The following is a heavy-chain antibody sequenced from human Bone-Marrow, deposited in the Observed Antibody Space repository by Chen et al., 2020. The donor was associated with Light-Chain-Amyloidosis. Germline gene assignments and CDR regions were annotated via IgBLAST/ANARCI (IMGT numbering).Heavy chain of an antibody. CDR2: IYYSGST. Sequence: QVQLQESGPGLVKPSPTLALTCTVSGGSISSGGYYWSWIRQHPGKGLEWIGYIYYSGSTYYNPSLKSRVTISVDTSKNQFSLKLSSVTAADTAVYYCARRPGHIVVVTEGAFDIWGQGTMVTVSS. D-gene: IGHD2-21*02. CDR3: ARRPGHIVVVTEGAFDI. V-gene: IGHV4-31*03. CDR1: GGSISSGGYY. J-gene: IGHJ3*02.